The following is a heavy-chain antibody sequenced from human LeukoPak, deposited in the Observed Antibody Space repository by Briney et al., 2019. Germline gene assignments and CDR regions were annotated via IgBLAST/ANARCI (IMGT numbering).Heavy chain of an antibody. CDR2: IYYSGST. J-gene: IGHJ6*02. V-gene: IGHV4-59*01. CDR1: GGPISSYY. Sequence: SETLSLTCTVSGGPISSYYWSWIRQPPGKGLEWIGYIYYSGSTNYNPSLKSRVTISVDTSKNQFSLKLSSVTAADTAVYYCARGPLTLEDYGMDVWGQGTTVTVSS. D-gene: IGHD2-21*02. CDR3: ARGPLTLEDYGMDV.